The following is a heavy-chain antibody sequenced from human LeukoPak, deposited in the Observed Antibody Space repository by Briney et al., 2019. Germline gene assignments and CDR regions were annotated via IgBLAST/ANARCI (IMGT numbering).Heavy chain of an antibody. Sequence: GGSLRLSCAASGFTFSSYAMHWVRQAPSKGLEWVAVIPYDGSNKYYADSVKGRFTISRDNSKNTLYLQMNSLRAEDTAVYYCARDRRNDDAFDIWGQGTMVTVSS. D-gene: IGHD1-1*01. V-gene: IGHV3-30-3*01. J-gene: IGHJ3*02. CDR3: ARDRRNDDAFDI. CDR1: GFTFSSYA. CDR2: IPYDGSNK.